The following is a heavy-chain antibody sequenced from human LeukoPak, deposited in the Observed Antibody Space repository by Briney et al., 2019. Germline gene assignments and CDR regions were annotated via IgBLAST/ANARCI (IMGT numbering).Heavy chain of an antibody. Sequence: SETLSLTCTVSNDDFSESYWNWTRQPAGKGLEWIGRIYASGTTNYNPSLKSRVTLSADTSKNQFSLRMRSVTAADTATYYCARGGRWHQFEDYWGQGALVIVSS. V-gene: IGHV4-4*07. CDR2: IYASGTT. CDR3: ARGGRWHQFEDY. CDR1: NDDFSESY. D-gene: IGHD5-24*01. J-gene: IGHJ4*02.